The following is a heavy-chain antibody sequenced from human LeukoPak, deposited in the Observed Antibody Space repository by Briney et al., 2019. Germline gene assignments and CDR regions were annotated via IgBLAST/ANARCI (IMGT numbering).Heavy chain of an antibody. Sequence: GASVTVSCTASGYTFTSYAMNWVRQAPGQGLEWMGWINTNTGNPTYAQGFTGRFVFSLDTSVSTAYLQISSLKAEDTAVYYCARVLAAARVSYYYGMDVWGQGTTVTVSS. CDR3: ARVLAAARVSYYYGMDV. J-gene: IGHJ6*02. V-gene: IGHV7-4-1*02. CDR2: INTNTGNP. D-gene: IGHD6-6*01. CDR1: GYTFTSYA.